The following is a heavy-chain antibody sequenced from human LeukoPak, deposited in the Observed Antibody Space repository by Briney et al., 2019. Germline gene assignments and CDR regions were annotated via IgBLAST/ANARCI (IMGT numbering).Heavy chain of an antibody. CDR3: ARVADRYCSSTSCYGPFDY. D-gene: IGHD2-2*01. Sequence: ASVKVSCKASGYTFTRYYMHWVRQAPGQGLEWMGWINPNSGGTNYAQKFQGWVTMTRDTSISTAYMELSRLRSDDTAVYYCARVADRYCSSTSCYGPFDYWGQGTLVTVSS. CDR1: GYTFTRYY. J-gene: IGHJ4*02. CDR2: INPNSGGT. V-gene: IGHV1-2*04.